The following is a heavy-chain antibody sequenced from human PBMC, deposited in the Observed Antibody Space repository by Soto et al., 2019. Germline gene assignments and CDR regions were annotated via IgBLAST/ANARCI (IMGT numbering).Heavy chain of an antibody. CDR1: GFTVSSNY. Sequence: EVQLVETGGGLIQPGGSLRLSCAASGFTVSSNYMSWVRQAPGKGLEWVSVIYSGGSTYYADSVKGRFTISRDNSKNTLYLQMNSLRAEDTDVYYCARLWFGDYFDYWGQGTLVTVSS. V-gene: IGHV3-53*02. CDR2: IYSGGST. J-gene: IGHJ4*02. CDR3: ARLWFGDYFDY. D-gene: IGHD3-10*01.